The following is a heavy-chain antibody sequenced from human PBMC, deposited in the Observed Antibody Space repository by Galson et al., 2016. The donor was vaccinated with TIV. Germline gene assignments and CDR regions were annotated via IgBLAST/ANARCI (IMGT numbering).Heavy chain of an antibody. Sequence: SAKVSCKASGHSFTSYGISWLRQAPGQGPEWMGRISPNNGDRKYVQKCQARVIMTTDTSTTTAFMELRSLKSDDTAVYYCARGRYSNHGMDVWGQGTTVTVSS. CDR3: ARGRYSNHGMDV. V-gene: IGHV1-18*01. D-gene: IGHD6-13*01. CDR1: GHSFTSYG. J-gene: IGHJ6*02. CDR2: ISPNNGDR.